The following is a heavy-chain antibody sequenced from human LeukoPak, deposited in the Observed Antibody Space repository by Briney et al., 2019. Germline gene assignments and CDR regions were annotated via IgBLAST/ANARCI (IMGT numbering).Heavy chain of an antibody. CDR2: IYYSGST. Sequence: PSETLSLTCTVSGGSISTYYWRWIRQPPGKGLEWIGYIYYSGSTNYNPSLKSRVTISVDTSKNHFSLKVNSVTAADTAVYYCARAPGSDYYPYYYMDVWGKGTTVTVSS. J-gene: IGHJ6*03. CDR1: GGSISTYY. CDR3: ARAPGSDYYPYYYMDV. D-gene: IGHD4-17*01. V-gene: IGHV4-59*01.